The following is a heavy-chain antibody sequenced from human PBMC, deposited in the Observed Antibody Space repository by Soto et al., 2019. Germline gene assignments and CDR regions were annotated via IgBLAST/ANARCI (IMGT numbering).Heavy chain of an antibody. CDR2: IWYDGSNK. Sequence: QVQLVESGGGVVQPGRSLRLSCAASGFTFSSYGMHWVRQAPGKGLEWVAVIWYDGSNKYYADSVKGRFTIFRDNSKNTVYLQMTSLRDEDTAVYYCARNIGTPPRHFDYWGQGTLVTVSS. D-gene: IGHD6-13*01. CDR1: GFTFSSYG. V-gene: IGHV3-33*01. J-gene: IGHJ4*02. CDR3: ARNIGTPPRHFDY.